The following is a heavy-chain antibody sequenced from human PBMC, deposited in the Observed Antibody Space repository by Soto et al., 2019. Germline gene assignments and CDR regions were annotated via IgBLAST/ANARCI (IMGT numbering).Heavy chain of an antibody. CDR3: ASTDYYDSSGSYYGDFQH. D-gene: IGHD3-22*01. J-gene: IGHJ1*01. Sequence: SEILSPTCNDSGASVSPGSWSWITPPPGKGLEWIGFMYFGGSFNYNPSLTSRATISVETSKNQFSLKLSSVTAADTAVYYCASTDYYDSSGSYYGDFQHWGQGTLVTVS. V-gene: IGHV4-59*02. CDR2: MYFGGSF. CDR1: GASVSPGS.